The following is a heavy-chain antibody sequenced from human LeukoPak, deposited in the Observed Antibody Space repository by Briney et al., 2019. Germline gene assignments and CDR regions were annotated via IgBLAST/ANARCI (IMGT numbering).Heavy chain of an antibody. CDR2: ISSSGIST. CDR3: AKDSGRYSSSSEDYN. D-gene: IGHD6-6*01. V-gene: IGHV3-23*01. J-gene: IGHJ4*02. CDR1: GFTFSSYA. Sequence: PGGSLRLSCAASGFTFSSYAMSWVRQAPGKGLEWVSTISSSGISTYYADSVKGRFTIPRDNSKNTLYLQMNSLRAEDTALYYCAKDSGRYSSSSEDYNWGQRTLVTVSS.